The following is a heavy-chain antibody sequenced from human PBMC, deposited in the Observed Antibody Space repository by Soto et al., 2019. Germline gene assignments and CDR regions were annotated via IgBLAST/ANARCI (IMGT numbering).Heavy chain of an antibody. Sequence: XESMQISXDGSLYNFTTYLTAWVRQMPGKGLEWMGIIYPGDSDARYSPSFRGQVTISADKSITTAYLQWSSLKASDSAVYYCARQTKQLWLPSDMDVWGQGTTVTVSS. V-gene: IGHV5-51*01. D-gene: IGHD5-18*01. J-gene: IGHJ6*02. CDR1: LYNFTTYL. CDR3: ARQTKQLWLPSDMDV. CDR2: IYPGDSDA.